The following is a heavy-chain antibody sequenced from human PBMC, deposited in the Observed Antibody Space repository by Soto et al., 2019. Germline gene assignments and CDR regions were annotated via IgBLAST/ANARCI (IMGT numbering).Heavy chain of an antibody. J-gene: IGHJ4*02. CDR2: IWYDGSNK. CDR3: ARDNRFGGVIVYYFDY. V-gene: IGHV3-33*01. Sequence: QVQLVESGGGVVQPGRSLRLSCAASGFTFSSYGMHWVRQAPGKGLEWVAVIWYDGSNKYYADSVKGRFTISRDNSKNTLYLQMNSLRAEDTAVYYCARDNRFGGVIVYYFDYWGQGTLVTVSS. D-gene: IGHD3-16*02. CDR1: GFTFSSYG.